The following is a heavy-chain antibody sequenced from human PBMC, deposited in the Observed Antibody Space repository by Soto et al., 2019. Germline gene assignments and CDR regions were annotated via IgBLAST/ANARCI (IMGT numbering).Heavy chain of an antibody. D-gene: IGHD2-15*01. Sequence: QVQLVQSGAEVKKPGASVKVSCKASGYTFRSYGITWVRQAPGRGLEWMGWISAYNGNTTYAQNLQGRVTMTTDTPTTTAYRELRSLRSDDTALYYCARVPGYCSGGSCYAVDPWGKGTLVTVSS. CDR2: ISAYNGNT. CDR1: GYTFRSYG. J-gene: IGHJ5*02. V-gene: IGHV1-18*04. CDR3: ARVPGYCSGGSCYAVDP.